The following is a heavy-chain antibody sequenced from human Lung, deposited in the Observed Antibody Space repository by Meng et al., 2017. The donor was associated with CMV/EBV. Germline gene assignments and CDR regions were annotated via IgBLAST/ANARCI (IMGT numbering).Heavy chain of an antibody. CDR2: IKSNFDAGTK. CDR3: NTDRSLYFFDY. V-gene: IGHV3-15*01. D-gene: IGHD3-16*02. Sequence: AFGFPFRCPWVAWVRQGSGKGLEGVCRIKSNFDAGTKDYAAPVKGRFTISRDDSENTMYLQINSLKSEETAVYYCNTDRSLYFFDYLGQGTLVTVSS. J-gene: IGHJ4*02. CDR1: GFPFRCPW.